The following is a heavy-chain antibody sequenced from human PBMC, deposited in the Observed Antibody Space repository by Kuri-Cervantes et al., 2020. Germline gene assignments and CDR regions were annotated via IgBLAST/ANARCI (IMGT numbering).Heavy chain of an antibody. CDR3: AKDFVDTAMVYYFDY. V-gene: IGHV3-23*01. J-gene: IGHJ4*02. D-gene: IGHD5-18*01. Sequence: GESLKISCAASGFAFSSNAMIWVRQAPGKGLEWVSGIDVGGSSTYYEDSVKGRFTISRDNSKNTLYLQMNSLRAEDTAVYYCAKDFVDTAMVYYFDYWGQGTLVTVSS. CDR1: GFAFSSNA. CDR2: IDVGGSST.